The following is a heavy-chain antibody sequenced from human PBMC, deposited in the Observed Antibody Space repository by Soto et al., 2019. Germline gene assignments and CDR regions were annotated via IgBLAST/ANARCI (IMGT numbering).Heavy chain of an antibody. CDR2: INTDGRAT. CDR3: AREVLSNHDYDGFGI. J-gene: IGHJ3*02. D-gene: IGHD4-4*01. Sequence: EVQLVESGGGLVQPGGSLRLSCGASGFSFRSHWMHWVRQAPGKGLMWVSQINTDGRATSYADSVKGRFTISRDNAKNTLYLQMNSLRVEDTAVYFCAREVLSNHDYDGFGIWGQGTLVTVSP. CDR1: GFSFRSHW. V-gene: IGHV3-74*01.